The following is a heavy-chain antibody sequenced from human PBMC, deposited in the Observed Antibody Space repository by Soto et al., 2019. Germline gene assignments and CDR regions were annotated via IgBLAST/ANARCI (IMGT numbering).Heavy chain of an antibody. J-gene: IGHJ4*02. CDR1: GGSISSSSYY. D-gene: IGHD2-8*01. V-gene: IGHV4-39*01. CDR2: IYYSGST. Sequence: SETLSLTCTVSGGSISSSSYYWGWIRQPPGKGLEWIGSIYYSGSTYYNPSLKSRVTISVDTSKNQFSLKLSSVTAADTAVYYCARSRHMYCTNGVCSFFDYWGQGTLVTVSS. CDR3: ARSRHMYCTNGVCSFFDY.